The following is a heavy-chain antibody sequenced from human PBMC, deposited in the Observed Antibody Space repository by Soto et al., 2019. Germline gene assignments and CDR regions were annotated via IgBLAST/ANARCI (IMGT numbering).Heavy chain of an antibody. CDR1: GFTFSSYG. CDR2: ISYDGSNK. D-gene: IGHD3-22*01. J-gene: IGHJ6*02. V-gene: IGHV3-30*18. CDR3: AKDQYYYDSSGYHTMYYYYGMDV. Sequence: APRLSCAASGFTFSSYGMHWVRQAPGKGLEWVAVISYDGSNKYYADSVKGRFTISKDNSKNTLYLQMNSLRAEDTAVYYCAKDQYYYDSSGYHTMYYYYGMDVWGQGTTVTVSS.